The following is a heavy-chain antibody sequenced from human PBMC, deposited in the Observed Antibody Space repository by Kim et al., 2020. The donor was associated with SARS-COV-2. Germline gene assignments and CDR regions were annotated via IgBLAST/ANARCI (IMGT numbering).Heavy chain of an antibody. CDR1: GLTFSNYA. CDR2: ISNNNGRT. J-gene: IGHJ4*02. D-gene: IGHD2-2*01. CDR3: AKFSRSGLVPPADF. V-gene: IGHV3-23*01. Sequence: GGSLRLSCAASGLTFSNYAMTWVRQAPGKGLEWVSGISNNNGRTNYADSVKGRFTISRDNSKNTVDLQMNSLRGEDTAVYYCAKFSRSGLVPPADFWGQGTLVTVSS.